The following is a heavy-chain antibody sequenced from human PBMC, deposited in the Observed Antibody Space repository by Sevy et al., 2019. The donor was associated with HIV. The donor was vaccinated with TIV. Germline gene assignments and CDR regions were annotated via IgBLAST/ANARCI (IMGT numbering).Heavy chain of an antibody. CDR1: GFTFSSYS. V-gene: IGHV3-48*01. CDR2: ISSSSTI. D-gene: IGHD6-13*01. Sequence: GGSLRLSCAASGFTFSSYSMNWVRQAPGKGLEWVSYISSSSTIYYADSVKGRFTISRDNAKNSLYLQMNSLRAEDTAVYYCARGGRIAAAGRRNYFDYWGQGTLVTVSS. J-gene: IGHJ4*02. CDR3: ARGGRIAAAGRRNYFDY.